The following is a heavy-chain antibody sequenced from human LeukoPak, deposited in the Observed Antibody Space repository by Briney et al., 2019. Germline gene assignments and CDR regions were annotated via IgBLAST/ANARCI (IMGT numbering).Heavy chain of an antibody. CDR1: GYTFTGYY. CDR2: INPNSGGT. J-gene: IGHJ4*02. D-gene: IGHD3-22*01. CDR3: ASWEGYDSSGYPFDY. V-gene: IGHV1-2*02. Sequence: ASVKVSCKASGYTFTGYYMHWVRQAPGQGLEWMGWINPNSGGTNYAQKFQGRVTMTRDTSISTAYMELSRLRSDDTAVYYCASWEGYDSSGYPFDYWGQGTLVTVSS.